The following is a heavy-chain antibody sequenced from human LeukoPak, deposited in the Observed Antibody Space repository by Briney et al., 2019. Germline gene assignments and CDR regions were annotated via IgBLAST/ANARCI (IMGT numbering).Heavy chain of an antibody. CDR3: ASGYSSSYYFDY. Sequence: SETLSLTCTVSGGSISSSSYYWGWIRQPPGKGLEWIGSIYYSGSTYYNPSLKSRVTISVDTSKNQFSLKLSSVTAADTAVYYCASGYSSSYYFDYWGQGTLVTVSS. J-gene: IGHJ4*02. CDR1: GGSISSSSYY. CDR2: IYYSGST. D-gene: IGHD6-13*01. V-gene: IGHV4-39*07.